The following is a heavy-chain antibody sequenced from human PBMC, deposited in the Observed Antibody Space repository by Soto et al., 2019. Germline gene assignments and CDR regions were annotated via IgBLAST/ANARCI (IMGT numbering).Heavy chain of an antibody. CDR3: ARDGRSPYSSGWYYFEY. CDR2: INPSGGST. D-gene: IGHD6-19*01. V-gene: IGHV1-46*01. CDR1: GYIFTTYS. Sequence: ASVKVSCKASGYIFTTYSIAWVRQAPGQGLEWMGIINPSGGSTSYAQKFQGRVTMTRDTSTSTVYMELSSLRSEDTAVYYCARDGRSPYSSGWYYFEYWGQGTLVNVSS. J-gene: IGHJ4*02.